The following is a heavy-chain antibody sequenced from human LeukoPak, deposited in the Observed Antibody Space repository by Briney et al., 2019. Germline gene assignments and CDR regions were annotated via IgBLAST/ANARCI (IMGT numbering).Heavy chain of an antibody. Sequence: GGSLRLSCAASGFTFSNYGMHWVRQAPGKGLEWVAFIRYDGSNKYYADSVKGRFTISRDNSKNTLYLQMNSLRAEDTAVYYCAKELTIFGVVINFDYWGQGTLVTVSS. CDR1: GFTFSNYG. CDR3: AKELTIFGVVINFDY. J-gene: IGHJ4*02. CDR2: IRYDGSNK. D-gene: IGHD3-3*01. V-gene: IGHV3-30*02.